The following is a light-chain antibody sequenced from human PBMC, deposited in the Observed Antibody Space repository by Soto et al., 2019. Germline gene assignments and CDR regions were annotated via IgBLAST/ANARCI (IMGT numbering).Light chain of an antibody. V-gene: IGKV3-11*01. CDR3: HQYQTSPWT. CDR2: DAS. J-gene: IGKJ1*01. CDR1: QSVSSY. Sequence: EIVLTQSPATLSLSPGERATLSCRASQSVSSYLAWYQQKPGQAPRLLIYDASNRATGIPARFSGSGSGTDFTLSISRLEPEDFAVYFCHQYQTSPWTFGRGTKVDVK.